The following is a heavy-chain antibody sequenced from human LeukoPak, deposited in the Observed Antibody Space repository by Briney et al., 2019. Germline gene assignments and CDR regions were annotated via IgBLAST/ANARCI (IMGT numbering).Heavy chain of an antibody. CDR2: INPSGGST. J-gene: IGHJ4*02. D-gene: IGHD3-9*01. CDR1: GYTFTSYY. V-gene: IGHV1-46*01. Sequence: ASVKVSCKASGYTFTSYYMHWVRQAPGQGLEWMGIINPSGGSTSYAQKFQGRVTMTRDMSTSTVYMELSSLRSDDTAVYYCAISYYDILTGYYPYYFDYWGQGTLVTVSS. CDR3: AISYYDILTGYYPYYFDY.